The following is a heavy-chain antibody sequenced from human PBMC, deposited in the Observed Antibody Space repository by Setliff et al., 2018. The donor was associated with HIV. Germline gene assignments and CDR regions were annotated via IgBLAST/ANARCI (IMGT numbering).Heavy chain of an antibody. D-gene: IGHD2-2*01. CDR1: DDSISSGSNY. Sequence: TCTVSDDSISSGSNYWSWIRQPAGKGLEWIGRIYTSGPRYNPSLENRVTISVDTSKSQFFLMLSSVTAADTAVYYCARASSDIPGVDSNYFDDWGQGTLVTVSS. CDR2: IYTSGP. CDR3: ARASSDIPGVDSNYFDD. J-gene: IGHJ4*02. V-gene: IGHV4-61*02.